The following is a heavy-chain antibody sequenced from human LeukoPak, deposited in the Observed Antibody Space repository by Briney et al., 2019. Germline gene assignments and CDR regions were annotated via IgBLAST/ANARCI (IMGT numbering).Heavy chain of an antibody. CDR1: GFTFSSYG. J-gene: IGHJ4*02. Sequence: GGSLRLSCTASGFTFSSYGMHWVRQAPGKGLEWVAVISYDGSNKYYADSVKGRFTISRDNSKNTRYLQMNSLRAEDTAVYYCAKGAVTTGGYFDYWGQGTLVTVSS. D-gene: IGHD4-17*01. CDR3: AKGAVTTGGYFDY. CDR2: ISYDGSNK. V-gene: IGHV3-30*18.